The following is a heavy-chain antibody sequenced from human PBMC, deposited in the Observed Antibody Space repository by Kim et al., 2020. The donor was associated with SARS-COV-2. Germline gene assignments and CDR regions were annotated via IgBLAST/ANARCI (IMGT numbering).Heavy chain of an antibody. CDR3: ARGGIAVAGPHYDY. D-gene: IGHD6-19*01. J-gene: IGHJ4*02. Sequence: SQKFQGRVTITRDTSASTAYMELSSLRSEDTAVYYCARGGIAVAGPHYDYWGQGTLVTVSS. V-gene: IGHV1-3*01.